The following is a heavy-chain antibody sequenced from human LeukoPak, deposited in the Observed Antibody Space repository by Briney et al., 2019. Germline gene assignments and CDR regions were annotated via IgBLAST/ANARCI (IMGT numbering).Heavy chain of an antibody. CDR3: ARDRTIFGVGAGHDYYYSMDA. J-gene: IGHJ6*03. CDR1: GGSISSYY. D-gene: IGHD3-3*01. Sequence: SETLSLTCTVSGGSISSYYWSWIRQPPGKGLEWIGYIYYSGSTNYNPSLQSRVTISVDTSKNQFSLKLSSVTAADTAVYYCARDRTIFGVGAGHDYYYSMDAWGKGTTVTVSS. CDR2: IYYSGST. V-gene: IGHV4-59*01.